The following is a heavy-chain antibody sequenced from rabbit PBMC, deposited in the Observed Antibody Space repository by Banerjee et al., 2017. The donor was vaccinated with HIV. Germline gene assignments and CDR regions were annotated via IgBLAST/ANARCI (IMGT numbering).Heavy chain of an antibody. CDR3: ARWVDYAGYGYAYDAFDP. CDR2: IDPVFDTT. D-gene: IGHD6-1*01. CDR1: GFDFSSYYM. J-gene: IGHJ2*01. Sequence: QEQLKESGGGLVQPGGSLKLSCKASGFDFSSYYMNWVRQAPGKGLEWIGYIDPVFDTTYYASWVKGRFTISKTSSTTXXLQMTSLTAADTATYFXARWVDYAGYGYAYDAFDPWGPGTLVTVS. V-gene: IGHV1S45*01.